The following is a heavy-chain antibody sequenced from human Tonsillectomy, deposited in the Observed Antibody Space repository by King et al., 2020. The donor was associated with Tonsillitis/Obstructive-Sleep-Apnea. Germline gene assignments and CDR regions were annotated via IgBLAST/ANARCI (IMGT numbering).Heavy chain of an antibody. CDR1: GGSFSGYY. CDR3: AMSSSSWDDY. D-gene: IGHD6-13*01. J-gene: IGHJ4*02. CDR2: INHSGST. Sequence: VQLQQWGAGLLKPSETLSLTCAVYGGSFSGYYWSWIRQPPGKGLEWIGEINHSGSTNHNPSLKSRVTISVDTSKNQFSLKLSSVTAADTAVYYCAMSSSSWDDYWGQGTLVTVSS. V-gene: IGHV4-34*01.